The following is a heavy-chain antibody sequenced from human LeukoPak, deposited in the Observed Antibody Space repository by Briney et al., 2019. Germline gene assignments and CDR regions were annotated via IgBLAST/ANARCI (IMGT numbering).Heavy chain of an antibody. CDR2: ISSSSSTI. CDR1: GFTFSSYS. V-gene: IGHV3-48*01. Sequence: GGSLRLSCAASGFTFSSYSMNWVRQAPGKGLKWVSYISSSSSTIYYADSVKGRFTISRDNAKNSLYLQMNSLRAEDTAVYYCARASGYCSSTSCYGGFDYWGQGTLVTVSS. CDR3: ARASGYCSSTSCYGGFDY. J-gene: IGHJ4*02. D-gene: IGHD2-2*01.